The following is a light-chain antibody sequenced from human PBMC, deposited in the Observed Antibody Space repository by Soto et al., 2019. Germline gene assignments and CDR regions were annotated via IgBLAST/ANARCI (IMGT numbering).Light chain of an antibody. CDR1: SSDVGGQNA. J-gene: IGLJ2*01. V-gene: IGLV2-23*02. Sequence: QSALTQPASVSGSPGQSITISCTGTSSDVGGQNAVSWYQQHPGIAPKFMIYDVSKRPSGVSSRFSGSKSGNTASLTISGLQAEDEADYYCCSYAGSSTVVFGGGTKLTVL. CDR2: DVS. CDR3: CSYAGSSTVV.